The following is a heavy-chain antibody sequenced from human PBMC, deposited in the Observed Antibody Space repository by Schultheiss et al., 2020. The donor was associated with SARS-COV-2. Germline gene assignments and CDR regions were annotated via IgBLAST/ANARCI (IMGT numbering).Heavy chain of an antibody. V-gene: IGHV3-64*04. J-gene: IGHJ6*02. CDR2: ISSNGGST. CDR1: GFTFSSYA. Sequence: GESLKISCSASGFTFSSYAMHWVRQAPGKGLEYVSAISSNGGSTYYADSVKGRFTISRDNSKNTLYLQMNSLRAEDTAVYYCARDLIRYGMDVWGQGTTVTVSS. CDR3: ARDLIRYGMDV.